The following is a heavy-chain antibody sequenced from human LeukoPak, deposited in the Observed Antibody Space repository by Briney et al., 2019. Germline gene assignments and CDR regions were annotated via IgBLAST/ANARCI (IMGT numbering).Heavy chain of an antibody. CDR3: AREDFYYGSGSYPYNWFDP. V-gene: IGHV1-69*01. Sequence: SVKGSCQGSGGTFRSYAIHWVGQAPGQRLEWMGGVIPTLCTANYAQKFQGRVTITADESTSTAYMELSSLRSEDTAVYYCAREDFYYGSGSYPYNWFDPWGQGTLVTVSS. CDR2: VIPTLCTA. CDR1: GGTFRSYA. J-gene: IGHJ5*02. D-gene: IGHD3-10*01.